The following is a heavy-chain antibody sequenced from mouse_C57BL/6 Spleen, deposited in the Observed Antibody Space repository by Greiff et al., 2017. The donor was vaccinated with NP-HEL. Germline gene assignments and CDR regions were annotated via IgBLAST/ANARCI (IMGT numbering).Heavy chain of an antibody. Sequence: QVQLQQSGAELARPGASVKLSCKASGYTFTSYGISWVKQRTGQGLEWIGEIYPRSGNTYYNEKFKGKATLTADKSSSTAYMELRSLTSEDSAVYFCARGKGNNYGYWGQGTTLTVSS. CDR2: IYPRSGNT. D-gene: IGHD5-1-1*01. CDR1: GYTFTSYG. CDR3: ARGKGNNYGY. V-gene: IGHV1-81*01. J-gene: IGHJ2*01.